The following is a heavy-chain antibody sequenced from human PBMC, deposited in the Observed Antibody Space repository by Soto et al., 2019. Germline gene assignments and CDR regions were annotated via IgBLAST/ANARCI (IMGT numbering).Heavy chain of an antibody. D-gene: IGHD3-16*01. J-gene: IGHJ4*02. CDR3: AREFLYYLRSHSYLVY. CDR1: GDSVSGNSAA. V-gene: IGHV6-1*01. CDR2: TYYRSRWYN. Sequence: SQTLSLTCAISGDSVSGNSAAWNWIRQSPSRGLEWLGRTYYRSRWYNDYVVSVKSRITVTPDTSKNQFSLHLNSVTPEDTAVYYCAREFLYYLRSHSYLVYWGQAALVTGSS.